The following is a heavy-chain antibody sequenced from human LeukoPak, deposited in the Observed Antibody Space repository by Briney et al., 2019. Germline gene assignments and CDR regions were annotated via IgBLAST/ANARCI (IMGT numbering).Heavy chain of an antibody. Sequence: GESLKISCKGSGYSFTSYWIGWVRQMPGKGLEWMGIIYPGDSDTRCSPSFQGQVTISADKSISTAYLQWSSLKASDTAMYYCARLSGGSYPEVCYFDYWGQGTLVTVSS. J-gene: IGHJ4*02. CDR1: GYSFTSYW. CDR3: ARLSGGSYPEVCYFDY. CDR2: IYPGDSDT. V-gene: IGHV5-51*01. D-gene: IGHD1-26*01.